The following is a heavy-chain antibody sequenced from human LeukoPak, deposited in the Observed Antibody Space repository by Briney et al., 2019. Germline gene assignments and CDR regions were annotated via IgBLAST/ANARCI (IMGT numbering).Heavy chain of an antibody. Sequence: PSETLSLTCSVSGGSISSYFWSWIRQPAGKGLEWIGRIYPSGSTNYNPSLKSRVTMSLDTSKSQFSLKLSSVIAADTAVYYCASLGYTYGYAFDAWGQGTLVTVSS. D-gene: IGHD5-18*01. CDR3: ASLGYTYGYAFDA. J-gene: IGHJ4*02. V-gene: IGHV4-4*07. CDR1: GGSISSYF. CDR2: IYPSGST.